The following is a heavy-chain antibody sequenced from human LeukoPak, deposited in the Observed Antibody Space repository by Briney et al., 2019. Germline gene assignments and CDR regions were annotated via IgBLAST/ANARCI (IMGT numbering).Heavy chain of an antibody. J-gene: IGHJ3*02. V-gene: IGHV1-18*01. CDR1: GYTFTSYG. CDR2: ISAYNGNT. Sequence: GASVKVSCKASGYTFTSYGISWVRQAPGQGLEWMGWISAYNGNTNYAQKFQGRVTITTDESTSTAYMELSSLRSEDTAVYYCAREEVRLGSAFDIWGQGTMVTVSS. D-gene: IGHD6-19*01. CDR3: AREEVRLGSAFDI.